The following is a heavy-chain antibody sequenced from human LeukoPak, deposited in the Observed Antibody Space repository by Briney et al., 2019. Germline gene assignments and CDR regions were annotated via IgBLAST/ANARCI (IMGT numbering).Heavy chain of an antibody. CDR3: ARHSHSRSWYNWFDP. D-gene: IGHD6-13*01. J-gene: IGHJ5*02. Sequence: GESLKISCKGSGYSFTSYWIGWVRQMPGKGLEWMGIIYPGDSDTRYSPSFQGQVTISADKSISTAYLQWSSLKASDTAMYYCARHSHSRSWYNWFDPWGQGTLVTVSS. CDR2: IYPGDSDT. CDR1: GYSFTSYW. V-gene: IGHV5-51*01.